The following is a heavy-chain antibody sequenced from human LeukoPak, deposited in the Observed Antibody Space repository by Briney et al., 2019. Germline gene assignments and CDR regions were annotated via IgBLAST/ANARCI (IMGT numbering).Heavy chain of an antibody. CDR2: ISSNGGST. CDR3: ARMGTTGTTADY. V-gene: IGHV3-64*01. Sequence: PEGSLRLSCAASGFTFSSYAMHWVRQAPGEGLEYVSAISSNGGSTYYANSVKGRFTISRDNSKNTLYLQMGSLRAEDMAVYYCARMGTTGTTADYWGQGTLVTVSS. D-gene: IGHD1-1*01. J-gene: IGHJ4*02. CDR1: GFTFSSYA.